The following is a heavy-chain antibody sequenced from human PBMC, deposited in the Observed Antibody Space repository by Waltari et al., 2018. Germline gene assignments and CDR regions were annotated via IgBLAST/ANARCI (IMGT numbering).Heavy chain of an antibody. CDR2: IRTNANNYAT. J-gene: IGHJ4*02. CDR3: SRHDPLDF. CDR1: GFIFSDSA. V-gene: IGHV3-73*01. Sequence: EVQLVESGGGLVQPGGSLKLSCAASGFIFSDSAIHWVRQASGKGLEGVGRIRTNANNYATSYGASVKGRFTISRDDSMNTAYLQMNSLKIDDTAVYFCSRHDPLDFWGQGTLVTVSS.